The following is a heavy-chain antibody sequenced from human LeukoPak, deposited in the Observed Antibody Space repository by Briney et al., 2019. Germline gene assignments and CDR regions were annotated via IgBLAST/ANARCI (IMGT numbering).Heavy chain of an antibody. CDR1: GFTFSSYA. CDR2: ISYDGSNK. CDR3: ARRGSSGWYDY. Sequence: GRSLRLSCAASGFTFSSYAMHWVRQAPGKGLEWVAVISYDGSNKYYADSVKGRFTISRDNSKNTLYLEMSSLRAEDTAVYYCARRGSSGWYDYWGQGTLVTVSS. D-gene: IGHD6-19*01. V-gene: IGHV3-30-3*01. J-gene: IGHJ4*02.